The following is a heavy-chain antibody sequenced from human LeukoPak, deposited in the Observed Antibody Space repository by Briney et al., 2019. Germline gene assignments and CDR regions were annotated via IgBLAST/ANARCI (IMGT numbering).Heavy chain of an antibody. D-gene: IGHD2-15*01. V-gene: IGHV3-49*03. CDR3: TRVGRCSGGSCGYYFDY. J-gene: IGHJ4*02. Sequence: GGSLRLSCTASGFTFGDYAMSWFRQAPGKGLEWVGFIRSKAYGGTTEYAAFVKGRFTISRDDSKSIAYLQMNSLKTEDTAVYYCTRVGRCSGGSCGYYFDYWGQGTLVTVSS. CDR2: IRSKAYGGTT. CDR1: GFTFGDYA.